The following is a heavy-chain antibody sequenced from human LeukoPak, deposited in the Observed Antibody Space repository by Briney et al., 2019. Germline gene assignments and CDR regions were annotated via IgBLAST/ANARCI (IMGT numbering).Heavy chain of an antibody. CDR3: ARDPIPGVLVVIGWFDP. CDR1: RFTFSRYS. V-gene: IGHV3-21*01. D-gene: IGHD3-22*01. J-gene: IGHJ5*02. CDR2: ISSSSSYI. Sequence: GGALRLSCAASRFTFSRYSMNWVRQAPGKGLEWVSSISSSSSYIYYADSVKGRFTISRDNAKNSLYLQRNSLRAEDTAVYYCARDPIPGVLVVIGWFDPWGQGTLVTVSS.